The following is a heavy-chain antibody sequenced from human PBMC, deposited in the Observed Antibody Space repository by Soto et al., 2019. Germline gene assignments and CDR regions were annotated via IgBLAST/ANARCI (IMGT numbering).Heavy chain of an antibody. Sequence: PSETLSLTCTDSGGSVSSGDYFWSWLRQSPGKRLEWIAYIYYSGSTNYNPSLKSRATISVDTSKSQVSLTLTSMTAADAALYYCARSPNYYYYGFDVWGQGTAVTAP. D-gene: IGHD3-10*01. CDR1: GGSVSSGDYF. J-gene: IGHJ6*02. V-gene: IGHV4-61*08. CDR3: ARSPNYYYYGFDV. CDR2: IYYSGST.